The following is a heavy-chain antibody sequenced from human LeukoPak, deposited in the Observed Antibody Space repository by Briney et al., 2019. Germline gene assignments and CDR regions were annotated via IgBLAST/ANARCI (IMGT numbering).Heavy chain of an antibody. CDR2: VYPGDSYT. CDR1: GYSFTSYW. Sequence: GESLKISCKGSGYSFTSYWIAWVRQMPGKGLEWMGIVYPGDSYTTYSPSFQGQVTISADKSISTAYLQWRSLKASDTAMYYCARRSGSDALDIWGQGTMVTVSS. J-gene: IGHJ3*02. V-gene: IGHV5-51*01. D-gene: IGHD3-10*01. CDR3: ARRSGSDALDI.